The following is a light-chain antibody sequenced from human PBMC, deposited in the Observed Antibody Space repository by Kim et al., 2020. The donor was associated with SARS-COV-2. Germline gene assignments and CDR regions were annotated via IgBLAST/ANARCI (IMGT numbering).Light chain of an antibody. V-gene: IGLV3-21*04. CDR3: QVWDSSSDHVV. CDR2: YDT. J-gene: IGLJ2*01. Sequence: SYELTQPPSVSVAPGKTARIPCGGNNIEIKSVHWYQQKPGQAPVLVIYYDTDRPSGIPERFSGSNSGNTATLIISGVEAGDEADFYCQVWDSSSDHVVFGGGTQLTVL. CDR1: NIEIKS.